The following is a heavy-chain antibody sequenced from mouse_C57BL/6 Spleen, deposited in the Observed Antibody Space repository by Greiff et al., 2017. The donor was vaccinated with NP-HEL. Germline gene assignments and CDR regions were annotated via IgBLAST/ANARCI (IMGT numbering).Heavy chain of an antibody. D-gene: IGHD1-1*01. CDR3: ASITTVVARWYAMDY. CDR2: INPYNGGT. Sequence: VQLQQSGPVLVKPGASVKMSCKASGYTFTDYYMNWVKQSHGKSLEWIGVINPYNGGTSYNQKFKGKATLTVDKSSSTAYMELNSLTSEDSAVYYCASITTVVARWYAMDYWGQGTSVTVSS. V-gene: IGHV1-19*01. J-gene: IGHJ4*01. CDR1: GYTFTDYY.